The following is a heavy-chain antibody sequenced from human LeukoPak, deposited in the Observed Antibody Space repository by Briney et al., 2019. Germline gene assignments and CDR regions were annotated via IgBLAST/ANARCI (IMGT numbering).Heavy chain of an antibody. V-gene: IGHV3-23*01. CDR2: ISGSGGST. D-gene: IGHD6-13*01. J-gene: IGHJ5*02. Sequence: GGSLRLSCAASGFTFSSYAMSWVRQAPGKGLEWVSAISGSGGSTYYADSVKGRFTISRDNSKNPLYLQMNSLRAEDTAVYYCARIPGSSWSLGAWFDPWGQGTLVTVSS. CDR3: ARIPGSSWSLGAWFDP. CDR1: GFTFSSYA.